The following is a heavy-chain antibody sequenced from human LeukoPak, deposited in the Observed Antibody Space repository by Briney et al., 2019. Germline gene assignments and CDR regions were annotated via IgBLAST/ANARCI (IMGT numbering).Heavy chain of an antibody. CDR2: INHSGST. J-gene: IGHJ4*02. Sequence: SETLSLTCAVYGGSSSGYYWSWIRQPPGKGLEWIGEINHSGSTNYNPSLKSRVTISVDTSKNQFSLKLSSVTAADTAVYYCARRQIEYSSSWALDYWGQGTLVTVSS. D-gene: IGHD6-13*01. CDR3: ARRQIEYSSSWALDY. V-gene: IGHV4-34*01. CDR1: GGSSSGYY.